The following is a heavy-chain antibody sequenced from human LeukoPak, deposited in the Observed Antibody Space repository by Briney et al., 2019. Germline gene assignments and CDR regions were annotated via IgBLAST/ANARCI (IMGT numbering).Heavy chain of an antibody. V-gene: IGHV3-48*01. CDR3: AKDWGDGYNVFDY. J-gene: IGHJ4*02. D-gene: IGHD5-24*01. CDR2: ISSSSSTI. Sequence: PRGSLRLSCAASGFTFSSYSLNWVRQAPGKGLEWVSYISSSSSTIYYADSVKGRFTISRDNAKNSLYLQMNSLRAEDTAVYYCAKDWGDGYNVFDYWGQGTLVTVSS. CDR1: GFTFSSYS.